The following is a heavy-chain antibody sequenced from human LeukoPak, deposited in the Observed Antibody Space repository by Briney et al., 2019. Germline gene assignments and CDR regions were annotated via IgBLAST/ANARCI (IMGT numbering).Heavy chain of an antibody. J-gene: IGHJ4*02. D-gene: IGHD3-3*01. CDR2: IRSNGSTM. CDR1: GFTFSSYG. Sequence: GGSLRLSCAASGFTFSSYGMSWTRQTPGKGLEWVSYIRSNGSTMYYTGSVKGRFTISRDNAKNSLYLQMNSLRAEDTAVYYCARRGSGYYAWAFDYWGQGTLVTVSS. V-gene: IGHV3-48*04. CDR3: ARRGSGYYAWAFDY.